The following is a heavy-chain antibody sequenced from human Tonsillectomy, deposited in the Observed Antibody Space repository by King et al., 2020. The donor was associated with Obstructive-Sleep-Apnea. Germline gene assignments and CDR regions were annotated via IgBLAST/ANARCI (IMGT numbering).Heavy chain of an antibody. J-gene: IGHJ1*01. CDR1: GFTFSSST. D-gene: IGHD6-19*01. Sequence: VQLVESGGGVVQPGRSLRLSCAASGFTFSSSTMHWVRQAPGKGLEWVAIISYDGINKYYADSVKGRFTISRDNSKNTLYLQMNSLRAEDTAVYYCAKVLRMAVAGIDAEYCQHWGQGTLVTVSS. CDR3: AKVLRMAVAGIDAEYCQH. V-gene: IGHV3-30-3*01. CDR2: ISYDGINK.